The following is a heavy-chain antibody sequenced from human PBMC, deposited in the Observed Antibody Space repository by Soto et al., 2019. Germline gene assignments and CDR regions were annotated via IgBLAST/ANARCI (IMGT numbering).Heavy chain of an antibody. Sequence: EVQLVESGGGLVQPGGSLRLSCAASGFTFSTYWMKWVRHAPGKGLEWVATIRQDGRQRDYVDSVKGRFPISRDNAKNSLDLQMDSLRDEDSALYYFERGAPVMCSPNTCHLFDYWGQGTLVTVSS. V-gene: IGHV3-7*05. CDR1: GFTFSTYW. J-gene: IGHJ4*02. CDR2: IRQDGRQR. D-gene: IGHD2-15*01. CDR3: ERGAPVMCSPNTCHLFDY.